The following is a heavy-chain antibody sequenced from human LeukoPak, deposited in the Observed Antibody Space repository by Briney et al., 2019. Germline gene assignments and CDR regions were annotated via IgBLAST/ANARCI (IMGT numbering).Heavy chain of an antibody. V-gene: IGHV3-11*01. CDR1: GFTFSDYY. CDR2: ISSSGSTI. D-gene: IGHD2-15*01. J-gene: IGHJ4*02. Sequence: GSLRLSCAASGFTFSDYYMSWIRQAPGKGLEWVSYISSSGSTIYYADSVKGRFTISRDNAKNSLYLQMNSLRAEDTAVYYCARERSYCSGGSCYGIYDYWGQGTLVTVSS. CDR3: ARERSYCSGGSCYGIYDY.